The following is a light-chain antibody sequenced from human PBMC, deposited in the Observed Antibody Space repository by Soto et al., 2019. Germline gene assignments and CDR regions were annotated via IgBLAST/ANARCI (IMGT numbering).Light chain of an antibody. CDR2: SAS. J-gene: IGKJ1*01. CDR1: QHVDRY. Sequence: DIQMTQSPSSLSASVGDSVTITCRTSQHVDRYLSWYQQIPGRAPKLLIYSASSLVSGVPPRFRGSASGTEFTLSISSLQREDFATYFCQQSSNIPWTFGQGTKLDIK. CDR3: QQSSNIPWT. V-gene: IGKV1-39*01.